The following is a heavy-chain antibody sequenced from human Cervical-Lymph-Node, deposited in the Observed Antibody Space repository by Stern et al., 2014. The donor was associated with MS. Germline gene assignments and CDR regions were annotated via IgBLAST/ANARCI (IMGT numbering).Heavy chain of an antibody. CDR3: VPGSGAFDF. V-gene: IGHV3-30*03. D-gene: IGHD3-10*01. J-gene: IGHJ4*02. Sequence: QVQLVQSGGGVVQPGRSLRLSCAASGFTFSSYAMHWVRQAPGKGLEWVAVISNDAKNTNYADSVKCRFSISRDNSKNTLDLQMNSLRMEDTAQYYCVPGSGAFDFWGQGTLVAVSS. CDR2: ISNDAKNT. CDR1: GFTFSSYA.